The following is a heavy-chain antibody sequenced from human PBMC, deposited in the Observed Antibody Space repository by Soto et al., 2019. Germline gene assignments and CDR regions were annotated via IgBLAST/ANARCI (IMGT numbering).Heavy chain of an antibody. V-gene: IGHV3-33*01. CDR1: GFTFRSHA. Sequence: QVQVVESGGGVVQPGRSLRLSCTASGFTFRSHAMHWVRQAPGKGLGWVAQIWYDGSNKYYADSVKGRFTISRDNSKNTLDVQMDSLRVEDTAVYYCARDGQSLAPYALDVWGQGTSVTVS. D-gene: IGHD6-19*01. J-gene: IGHJ6*02. CDR2: IWYDGSNK. CDR3: ARDGQSLAPYALDV.